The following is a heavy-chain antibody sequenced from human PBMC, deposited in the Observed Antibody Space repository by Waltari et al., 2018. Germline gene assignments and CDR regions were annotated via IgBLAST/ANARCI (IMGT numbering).Heavy chain of an antibody. CDR2: IWYDGSNK. CDR1: GFTFSSYG. J-gene: IGHJ3*02. V-gene: IGHV3-30*18. CDR3: AKSTGGGEGAFDI. D-gene: IGHD3-16*01. Sequence: QVQLVESGGGVVQPGRSLRLSCAASGFTFSSYGMPWVRQAPGKGLEWVAVIWYDGSNKYYADSVKGRFTISRDNSKNTLYLQMNSLRAEDTAMYYCAKSTGGGEGAFDIWGQGTMVTVSS.